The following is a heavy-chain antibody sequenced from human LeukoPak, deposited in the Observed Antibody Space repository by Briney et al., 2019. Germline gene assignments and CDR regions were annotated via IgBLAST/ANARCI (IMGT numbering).Heavy chain of an antibody. D-gene: IGHD3-22*01. Sequence: ASVKVSCKASGYTFTGYYMHWVRQAPGQGLEWMGWINPNSGGTNYAQKFQGRVTMTRDTSISTAYMELSRPRSDDTAVYYCARDHPSSYYYDSSGFDYWGQGTLVIVSS. J-gene: IGHJ4*02. V-gene: IGHV1-2*02. CDR2: INPNSGGT. CDR1: GYTFTGYY. CDR3: ARDHPSSYYYDSSGFDY.